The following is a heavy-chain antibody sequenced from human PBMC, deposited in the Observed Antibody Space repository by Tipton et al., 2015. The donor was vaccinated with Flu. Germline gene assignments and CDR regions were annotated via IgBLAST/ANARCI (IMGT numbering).Heavy chain of an antibody. V-gene: IGHV3-33*08. Sequence: SLRLSCAASGFTFSSYWMSWVRQAPGKGLEWVAVVWDVGSNQYYADSVKGRFTISKDISKNTVYLQMNSLRAEDTAVYYCARDRHGVRTGYGESLDYWGQGSLVTVSS. CDR1: GFTFSSYW. CDR2: VWDVGSNQ. CDR3: ARDRHGVRTGYGESLDY. J-gene: IGHJ4*02. D-gene: IGHD3/OR15-3a*01.